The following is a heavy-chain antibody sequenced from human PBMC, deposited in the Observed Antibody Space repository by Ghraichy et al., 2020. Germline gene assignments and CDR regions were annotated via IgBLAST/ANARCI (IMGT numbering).Heavy chain of an antibody. CDR3: GAWIMGAPRY. CDR1: GFTFSDHD. V-gene: IGHV3-72*01. Sequence: GGSLRLSCAVSGFTFSDHDLDWVRQAPGKGLEWVGRSKNKVQRNTIEYAASVQGRFTISRDDSRNSLYLQMNSLKIEDTAVYYCGAWIMGAPRYWGQGTLVTVSS. D-gene: IGHD1-26*01. J-gene: IGHJ4*02. CDR2: SKNKVQRNTI.